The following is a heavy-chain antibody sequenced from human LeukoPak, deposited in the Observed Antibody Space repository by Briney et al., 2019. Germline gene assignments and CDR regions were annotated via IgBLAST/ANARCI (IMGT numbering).Heavy chain of an antibody. D-gene: IGHD1-26*01. CDR1: GGSISSSSYY. CDR2: IYYSGST. Sequence: PSETLSLTCTVSGGSISSSSYYWGWIRQPPGKGLEWIGSIYYSGSTYYNPSLKSRVTISVDTSKNQFSLKLSSVTAADTAVYFCATNRAGTYDRPFEIWGQGTMVTVSS. J-gene: IGHJ3*02. V-gene: IGHV4-39*07. CDR3: ATNRAGTYDRPFEI.